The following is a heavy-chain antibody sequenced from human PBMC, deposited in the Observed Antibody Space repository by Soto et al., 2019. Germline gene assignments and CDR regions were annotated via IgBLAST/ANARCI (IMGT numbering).Heavy chain of an antibody. J-gene: IGHJ4*02. D-gene: IGHD6-19*01. CDR1: GYSFTSYW. V-gene: IGHV5-51*01. CDR3: ARRSGWYEMDGYYFDY. Sequence: PGESLKISCKGSGYSFTSYWIGWVRQMPGKGLEWMGIIYPGDSDTRYSPSFQGQVTISADKSTSTAYLQWSSLKASDTAMYYCARRSGWYEMDGYYFDYWGQGTLVTVSS. CDR2: IYPGDSDT.